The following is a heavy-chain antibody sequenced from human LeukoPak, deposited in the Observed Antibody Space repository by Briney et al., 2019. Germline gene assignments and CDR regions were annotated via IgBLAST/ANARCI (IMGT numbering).Heavy chain of an antibody. CDR2: IKQNRNEI. CDR3: ARDRKDRTTDTTSFDP. V-gene: IGHV3-7*01. J-gene: IGHJ5*02. CDR1: GFTFSNYW. D-gene: IGHD2/OR15-2a*01. Sequence: PGGSLRLSCAVSGFTFSNYWMSWVRQAPGKGLEWVANIKQNRNEIYYVDSVKGRFTISRDNAKNSLYLQMNSLRTEDTAVYYCARDRKDRTTDTTSFDPWGQGTLVTVSS.